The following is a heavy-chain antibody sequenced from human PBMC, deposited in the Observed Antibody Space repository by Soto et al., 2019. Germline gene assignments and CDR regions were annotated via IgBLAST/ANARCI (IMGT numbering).Heavy chain of an antibody. D-gene: IGHD3-3*01. J-gene: IGHJ6*02. Sequence: SETLSLTCTVSGVSVSSGSYYWSWIRQPPGKGLEWIGYIYYSGSTNYNPSLKSRVTISVDTSKNQFSLKLSSVTAADTAVYYCAREPSGYDFWSGENYYYYYGMDVWGQGTTVTVSS. V-gene: IGHV4-61*01. CDR2: IYYSGST. CDR3: AREPSGYDFWSGENYYYYYGMDV. CDR1: GVSVSSGSYY.